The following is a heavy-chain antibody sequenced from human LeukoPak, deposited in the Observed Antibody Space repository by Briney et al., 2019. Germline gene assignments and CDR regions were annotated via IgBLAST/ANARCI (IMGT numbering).Heavy chain of an antibody. D-gene: IGHD3-10*01. Sequence: GASVKVSCKASGGTFISYAISWVRQAPGQGLEWMGRIIPIFGIANYAQKFQGRVTITADKYTSTAYMELSSLRSEDTALYYCARDPHYYGSGNYYQFDYWGQGTLVTVSS. CDR2: IIPIFGIA. V-gene: IGHV1-69*04. J-gene: IGHJ4*02. CDR1: GGTFISYA. CDR3: ARDPHYYGSGNYYQFDY.